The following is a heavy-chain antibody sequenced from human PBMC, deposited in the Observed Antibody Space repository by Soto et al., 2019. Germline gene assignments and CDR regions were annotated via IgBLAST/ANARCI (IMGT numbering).Heavy chain of an antibody. J-gene: IGHJ6*02. D-gene: IGHD2-15*01. V-gene: IGHV3-30*18. CDR3: AKGLVVYVCGVEDNHYGMDV. Sequence: QVQLVESGGGGVQPGTSGRLSCAASGFPFSGYGMHWVRQAPGKGLEWVAAMSYDGSKKHYADSVKGRFTISRDHAKNTLNLQTTGRRGEETAVYLCAKGLVVYVCGVEDNHYGMDVWGQGTTVTVSS. CDR2: MSYDGSKK. CDR1: GFPFSGYG.